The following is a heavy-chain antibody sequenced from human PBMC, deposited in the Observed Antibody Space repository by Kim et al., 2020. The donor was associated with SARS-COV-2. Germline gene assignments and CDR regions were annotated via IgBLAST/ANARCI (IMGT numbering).Heavy chain of an antibody. V-gene: IGHV1-18*01. Sequence: KLQGRVTMTTDTSTSTAYMELRSLRSDDTAVYYCARGGTLRDGYNSNFDYWGQGTLVTVSS. J-gene: IGHJ4*02. D-gene: IGHD5-12*01. CDR3: ARGGTLRDGYNSNFDY.